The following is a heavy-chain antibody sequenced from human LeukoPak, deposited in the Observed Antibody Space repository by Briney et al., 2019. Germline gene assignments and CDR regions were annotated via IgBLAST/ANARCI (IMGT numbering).Heavy chain of an antibody. Sequence: PGGSLRLSCAASGFTFSSYWMSWVRQAPGKGLEWVANIKQDGSEKYYVDSVKGRFTISRDNAKNSLYLQMNSQRAEDTAVYYCARGGVLRYFDWLLYWGQGTLVTVSS. D-gene: IGHD3-9*01. CDR1: GFTFSSYW. CDR3: ARGGVLRYFDWLLY. J-gene: IGHJ4*02. V-gene: IGHV3-7*01. CDR2: IKQDGSEK.